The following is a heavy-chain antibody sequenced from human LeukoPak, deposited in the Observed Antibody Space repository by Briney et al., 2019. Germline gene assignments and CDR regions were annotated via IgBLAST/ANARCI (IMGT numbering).Heavy chain of an antibody. V-gene: IGHV1-8*03. J-gene: IGHJ6*03. CDR2: MNPNSGNT. CDR3: ARGTYDYVWVSYRPFDYYYYMDV. D-gene: IGHD3-16*02. CDR1: GYTFTSYD. Sequence: GASVTVSCKASGYTFTSYDINWVRQAAGQGLEWMGWMNPNSGNTVYAQKFQGRVTITRNTSISTAYMQLSRLRSEYTVVYYCARGTYDYVWVSYRPFDYYYYMDVWGKGTTVTVSS.